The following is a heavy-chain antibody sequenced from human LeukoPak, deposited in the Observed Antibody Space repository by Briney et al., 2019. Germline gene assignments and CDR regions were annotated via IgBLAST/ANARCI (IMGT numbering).Heavy chain of an antibody. CDR1: GGFISSASNF. V-gene: IGHV4-61*02. J-gene: IGHJ4*02. CDR3: ARFEGAAAGRFAFDY. CDR2: IYTSGNT. Sequence: SETLSLTCSVSGGFISSASNFWSWIRQPAGKGLEWIGRIYTSGNTNYNPSLESRVTISVDTSKNQFSLKLSSVTAADTAVYYCARFEGAAAGRFAFDYWGQGTLVTVSS. D-gene: IGHD6-13*01.